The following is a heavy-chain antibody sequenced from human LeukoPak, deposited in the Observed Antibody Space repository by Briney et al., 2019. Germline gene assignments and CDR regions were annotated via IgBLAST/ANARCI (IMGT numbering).Heavy chain of an antibody. V-gene: IGHV4-39*01. J-gene: IGHJ4*02. CDR3: ARGLRSGSYYYERGEYYFDF. Sequence: PSETLSLTCTVSGGSISSSSYYWGWIRQPPGKGREWIGSIYYSGSTYYNPSLKSRVTISVDTSKNQFSLKLSSVTAADTAVYYCARGLRSGSYYYERGEYYFDFWGQGTLVTVSS. CDR2: IYYSGST. CDR1: GGSISSSSYY. D-gene: IGHD1-26*01.